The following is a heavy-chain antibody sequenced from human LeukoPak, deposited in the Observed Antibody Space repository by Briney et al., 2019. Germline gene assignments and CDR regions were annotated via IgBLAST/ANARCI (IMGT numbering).Heavy chain of an antibody. J-gene: IGHJ4*02. V-gene: IGHV3-23*01. CDR3: AKENVVVPAHPAH. D-gene: IGHD2-2*01. CDR1: GFTFSSYA. CDR2: ISGSGANT. Sequence: GGSLRLSCAASGFTFSSYALGWVRQAPGKGLEWVSVISGSGANTYYANSVRGRFTISRDNSRNTLYLQVSSLGADDTAVYYCAKENVVVPAHPAHWGQGTLVTVSS.